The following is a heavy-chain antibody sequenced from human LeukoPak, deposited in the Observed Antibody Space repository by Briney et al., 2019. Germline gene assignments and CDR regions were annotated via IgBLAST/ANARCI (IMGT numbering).Heavy chain of an antibody. J-gene: IGHJ4*02. CDR3: ARPRAAVQLLGNSLDY. V-gene: IGHV3-30-3*01. D-gene: IGHD3-16*01. CDR1: GFTFSRYA. CDR2: ISYDGSNQ. Sequence: GGSLRLSCAASGFTFSRYAMHWVRQAPGKGLEWVAVISYDGSNQYSTDSVKGRFTVSRDNSKNTLYLQMNSLRPEDTGVYYCARPRAAVQLLGNSLDYWGQGTLVTVSS.